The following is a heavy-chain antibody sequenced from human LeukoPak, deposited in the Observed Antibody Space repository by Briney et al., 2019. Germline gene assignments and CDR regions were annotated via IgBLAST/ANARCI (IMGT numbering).Heavy chain of an antibody. CDR3: AKNGDSSSY. V-gene: IGHV3-30*18. CDR2: ISYDGSNK. Sequence: QPGGSLRLSCAASGFTFSSYGMHWVRQAPGKGLEWVAVISYDGSNKYYADSVKGRFTISRDNSKNTLYLQMNSLRAEDTAVYYCAKNGDSSSYWGQGTLVTVSS. J-gene: IGHJ4*02. D-gene: IGHD6-13*01. CDR1: GFTFSSYG.